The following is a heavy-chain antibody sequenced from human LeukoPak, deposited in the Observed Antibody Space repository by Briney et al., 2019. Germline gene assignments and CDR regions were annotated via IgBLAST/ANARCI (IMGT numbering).Heavy chain of an antibody. CDR3: ARWLELMRNFDW. V-gene: IGHV3-7*01. D-gene: IGHD5-24*01. CDR2: IKQDGSEK. Sequence: GGSLRLSCVGSGFTFSDYWMSWVRQAPGKGLEGVANIKQDGSEKDYVDALKGRFTSSRDNAKNSLYLQMNGLRAEDTAVYYCARWLELMRNFDWWGPGTLVTVSS. J-gene: IGHJ4*02. CDR1: GFTFSDYW.